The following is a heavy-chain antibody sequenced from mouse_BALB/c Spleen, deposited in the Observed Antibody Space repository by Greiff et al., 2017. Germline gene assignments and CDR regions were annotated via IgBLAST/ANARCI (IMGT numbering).Heavy chain of an antibody. Sequence: DVQLQESGAELVRSGASVKLSCTASGFNIKDYYMHWVKQRPEQGLEWIGWIDPENGDTEYAPKFQGKATMTADTSSNTAYLQLSSLTSEDTAVYYFTGYYCTDDWGQGTTLTVSS. J-gene: IGHJ2*01. CDR1: GFNIKDYY. CDR3: TGYYCTDD. V-gene: IGHV14-4*02. D-gene: IGHD1-2*01. CDR2: IDPENGDT.